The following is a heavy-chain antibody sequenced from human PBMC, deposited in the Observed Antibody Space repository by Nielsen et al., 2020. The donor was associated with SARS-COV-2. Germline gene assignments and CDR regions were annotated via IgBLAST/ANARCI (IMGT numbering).Heavy chain of an antibody. CDR3: AKVGDSWFGEPIGTLLGYYYYGMDV. D-gene: IGHD3-10*01. J-gene: IGHJ6*02. CDR1: GFTFSSYA. V-gene: IGHV3-23*01. CDR2: ISGSGGST. Sequence: GESLKISCAASGFTFSSYAMSWVRQAPGKGLEWVSAISGSGGSTYYADSVKGRFTISRDNSKNTLYLQMNSPRAEDTAVYYCAKVGDSWFGEPIGTLLGYYYYGMDVWGQGTTVTVSS.